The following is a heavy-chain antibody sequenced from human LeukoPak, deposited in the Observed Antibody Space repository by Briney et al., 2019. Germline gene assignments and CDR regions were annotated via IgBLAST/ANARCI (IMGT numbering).Heavy chain of an antibody. CDR2: INPNSGGT. CDR3: AAVSRGYSYGIDY. J-gene: IGHJ4*02. D-gene: IGHD5-18*01. V-gene: IGHV1-2*02. CDR1: GYTFTGYY. Sequence: ASVKVSCKASGYTFTGYYMHWVRQAPGQGLEWMGWINPNSGGTNYAQKFQGRVTMTRDTSISTAYMELSRLRSDDTAVYYCAAVSRGYSYGIDYWGRGTLVTVSS.